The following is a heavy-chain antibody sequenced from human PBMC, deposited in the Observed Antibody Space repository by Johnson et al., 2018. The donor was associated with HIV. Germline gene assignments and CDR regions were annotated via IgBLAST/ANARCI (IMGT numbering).Heavy chain of an antibody. J-gene: IGHJ3*02. CDR1: GFTFDDYG. CDR3: VRDQGSGWPTNAFDI. Sequence: VQLVESGGGVVRPGGSLRLSCAASGFTFDDYGMNWVRQAPGKGLEWVSGISWNSGSIGYADSVKGRFTISRDNAKNSLYLQMNSLRAEDTALYYCVRDQGSGWPTNAFDIWGRGTRVTVSS. CDR2: ISWNSGSI. V-gene: IGHV3-20*04. D-gene: IGHD6-19*01.